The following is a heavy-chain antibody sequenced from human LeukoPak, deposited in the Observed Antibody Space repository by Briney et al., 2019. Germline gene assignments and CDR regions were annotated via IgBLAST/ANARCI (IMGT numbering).Heavy chain of an antibody. CDR3: ATRAYNYGRHNWYFDL. Sequence: PSETLSLTCAVAGGSISNNNWWSWVRQPPGKGLEWIGEIHHSGSANYNPSLKRRMTISVDKSKNQFSLRLNSVTAADTAVYYCATRAYNYGRHNWYFDLWGRGTLVSVSS. CDR1: GGSISNNNW. V-gene: IGHV4-4*02. D-gene: IGHD5-18*01. J-gene: IGHJ2*01. CDR2: IHHSGSA.